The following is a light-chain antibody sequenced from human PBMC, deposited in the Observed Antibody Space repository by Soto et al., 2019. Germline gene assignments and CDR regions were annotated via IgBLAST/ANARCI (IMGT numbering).Light chain of an antibody. CDR1: QGISTY. J-gene: IGKJ5*01. V-gene: IGKV3-11*01. CDR3: QQRGET. Sequence: EIVLTQSPATLSLSPGERATLSCTASQGISTYIAWYQQKPGHPPRLLMFDASRRATGIPPRFSGGGFGTQFTLTINNLEPDDFAVYYCQQRGETFGPGTRLEIK. CDR2: DAS.